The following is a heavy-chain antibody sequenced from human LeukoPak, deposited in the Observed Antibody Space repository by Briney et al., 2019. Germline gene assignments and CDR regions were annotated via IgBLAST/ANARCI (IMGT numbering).Heavy chain of an antibody. V-gene: IGHV3-49*03. Sequence: PGRSLRLSCTASGFTFGDYAMSWFRQAPGKGLEWVGFIRSKAYGGTTEYAASVKGRFTISRDDSKSIAYLQMNSLKTEDTAVYYCTRLNGIAAAPTPDYWGQGTLVTVSS. CDR1: GFTFGDYA. D-gene: IGHD6-13*01. CDR3: TRLNGIAAAPTPDY. CDR2: IRSKAYGGTT. J-gene: IGHJ4*02.